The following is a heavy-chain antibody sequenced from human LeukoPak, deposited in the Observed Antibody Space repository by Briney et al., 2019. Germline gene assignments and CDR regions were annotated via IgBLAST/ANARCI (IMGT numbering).Heavy chain of an antibody. CDR2: IIPIFGTA. V-gene: IGHV1-69*13. Sequence: SVKVSCKASGGTFSSYAIGWVRQAPGQGLEWMGGIIPIFGTANYAQKFQGRVTITADESTSTAYMELSSLRSEDTAVYYCARDLGHYYYDSSGYYPCYFDYWGQGTLVTVSS. J-gene: IGHJ4*02. CDR1: GGTFSSYA. D-gene: IGHD3-22*01. CDR3: ARDLGHYYYDSSGYYPCYFDY.